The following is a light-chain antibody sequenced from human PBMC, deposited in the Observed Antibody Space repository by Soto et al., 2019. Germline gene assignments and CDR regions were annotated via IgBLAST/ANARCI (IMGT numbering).Light chain of an antibody. CDR3: RSYTSSSTSV. Sequence: LTLPAPVSGSPGQSITISCTGTMSDVGGYNYVSWYQQHPGKAPKLMIYEVSNRPSGVSNRFSGSKSGNTASLTISGLQAEDEADYYCRSYTSSSTSVFGTGTKVTVL. CDR2: EVS. J-gene: IGLJ1*01. CDR1: MSDVGGYNY. V-gene: IGLV2-14*01.